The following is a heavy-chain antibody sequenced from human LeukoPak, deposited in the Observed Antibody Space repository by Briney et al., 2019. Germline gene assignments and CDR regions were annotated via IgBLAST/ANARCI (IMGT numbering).Heavy chain of an antibody. D-gene: IGHD3-10*01. CDR3: ARDRRVYFDY. V-gene: IGHV3-30-3*01. CDR1: GFTFSSYA. Sequence: GGSLRLSCAASGFTFSSYAMHWVSQAPGKGLEWVAVISYDGSNKYYADSVKGRFTISRDNSKNTLYLQMNSLRAEDTAVYYCARDRRVYFDYWGQGTLVTVSS. J-gene: IGHJ4*02. CDR2: ISYDGSNK.